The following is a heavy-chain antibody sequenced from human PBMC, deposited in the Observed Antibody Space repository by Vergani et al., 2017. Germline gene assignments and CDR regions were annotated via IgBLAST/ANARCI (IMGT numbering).Heavy chain of an antibody. CDR3: ARTTKISSSANWFDP. CDR2: IYYSGST. CDR1: GGSISSSSYY. Sequence: QLQLQESGPGLVKPSETLSLTCTVSGGSISSSSYYWGWIRQPPGKGLEWIGSIYYSGSTYYNPSLKSRVTISVDTSKNQFSLKLSPVTAADTAVYYCARTTKISSSANWFDPWGQGTLVTVSS. D-gene: IGHD6-13*01. J-gene: IGHJ5*02. V-gene: IGHV4-39*07.